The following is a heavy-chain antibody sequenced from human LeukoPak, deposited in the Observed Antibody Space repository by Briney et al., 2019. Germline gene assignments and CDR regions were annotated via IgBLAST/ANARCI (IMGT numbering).Heavy chain of an antibody. CDR2: IEQDGGEK. D-gene: IGHD4-23*01. J-gene: IGHJ4*02. Sequence: GGSLRLSCAASGFTFSNYWMSWVRQAPGKGLEWVANIEQDGGEKNYVDSVKGRFTISRDNARNSLHLQMNSLRAEDTAVYYCARDRGYSTFDYWGQGTLVTVSS. CDR1: GFTFSNYW. V-gene: IGHV3-7*01. CDR3: ARDRGYSTFDY.